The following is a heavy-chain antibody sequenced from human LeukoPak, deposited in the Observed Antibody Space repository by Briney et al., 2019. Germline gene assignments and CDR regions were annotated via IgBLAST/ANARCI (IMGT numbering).Heavy chain of an antibody. CDR1: GGTFSSYA. Sequence: ASVKVSCKASGGTFSSYAISWVRQAPGQGLEWMGRIIPILGIANYAQKFQGRVTITADKSTSTAYMELSSLRSEDTAVYYCARAEVSRSYGSGSYLGLRFHFGFDSWAQGTLVTVSS. D-gene: IGHD3-10*01. CDR3: ARAEVSRSYGSGSYLGLRFHFGFDS. J-gene: IGHJ4*02. V-gene: IGHV1-69*04. CDR2: IIPILGIA.